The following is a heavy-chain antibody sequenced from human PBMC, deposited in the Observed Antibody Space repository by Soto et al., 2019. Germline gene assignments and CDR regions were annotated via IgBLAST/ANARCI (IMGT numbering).Heavy chain of an antibody. D-gene: IGHD7-27*01. CDR2: IYYSGST. CDR1: GGSISSYY. J-gene: IGHJ2*01. V-gene: IGHV4-59*01. CDR3: ARAALGFDL. Sequence: QVQLQESGPGLVKPSETLSLTCTVSGGSISSYYCSWIRQPPGKGLEWIGYIYYSGSTNYNPSLKSRVTISVDTSKNQFSLKLSSVTAADTAVYYCARAALGFDLWGRGTLVTVSS.